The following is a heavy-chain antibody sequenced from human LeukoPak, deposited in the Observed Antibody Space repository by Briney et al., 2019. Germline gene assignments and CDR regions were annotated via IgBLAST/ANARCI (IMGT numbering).Heavy chain of an antibody. V-gene: IGHV1-18*01. CDR1: GYTFTTHG. D-gene: IGHD6-13*01. CDR2: ISVYNGNA. CDR3: VRDIGTSPYLHDY. Sequence: EASVKVSCKASGYTFTTHGISWVRQAPGQGLVWMGWISVYNGNANYAQKFQGRVTMTTDTSTSTAYMEVRTLRFDDTAVYYCVRDIGTSPYLHDYWGRGTLVTVSS. J-gene: IGHJ4*02.